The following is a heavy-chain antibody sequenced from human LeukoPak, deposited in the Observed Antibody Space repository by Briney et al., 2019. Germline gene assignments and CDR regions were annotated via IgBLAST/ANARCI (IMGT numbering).Heavy chain of an antibody. CDR2: INHSGST. CDR3: ARHAWSTTYYYGSGRRFDP. D-gene: IGHD3-10*01. CDR1: GASFSVYY. J-gene: IGHJ5*02. Sequence: PSETLSLTCAVHGASFSVYYWSWIRHPPGKGMEWIGEINHSGSTNYNPSLKSRVTISVDTSKNQFSLKLSSVTAADTAVYYCARHAWSTTYYYGSGRRFDPWGQGTLVTVSS. V-gene: IGHV4-34*01.